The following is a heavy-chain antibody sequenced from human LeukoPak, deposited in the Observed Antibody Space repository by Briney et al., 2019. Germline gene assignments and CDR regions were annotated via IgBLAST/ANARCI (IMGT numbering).Heavy chain of an antibody. CDR2: INHSGST. V-gene: IGHV4-30-2*01. CDR1: GGPISSGGYS. J-gene: IGHJ4*02. CDR3: ASRRFDY. Sequence: SQTLSLTCAVSGGPISSGGYSWSWIRQPPGKGLEWIGEINHSGSTNYNPSLKSRVTISVDTSKNQFSLKLSSVTAADTAVYYCASRRFDYWGQGTLVTVSS.